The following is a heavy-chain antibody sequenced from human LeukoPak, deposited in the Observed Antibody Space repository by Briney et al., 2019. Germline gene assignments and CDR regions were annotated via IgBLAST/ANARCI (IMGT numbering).Heavy chain of an antibody. CDR2: IMPIFGIA. V-gene: IGHV1-69*05. Sequence: SVKVSCKASGGTFSSYAISWVRQAPGQGLEWMGGIMPIFGIANYAQKHPGRVTNTTDEYTSTGYMELRSLRSEDTSVYYCAGGTGYYFDYWGQGTLVTVSS. CDR1: GGTFSSYA. CDR3: AGGTGYYFDY. J-gene: IGHJ4*02. D-gene: IGHD3-16*01.